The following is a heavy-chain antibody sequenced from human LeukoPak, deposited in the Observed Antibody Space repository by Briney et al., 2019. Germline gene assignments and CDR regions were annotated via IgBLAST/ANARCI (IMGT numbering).Heavy chain of an antibody. J-gene: IGHJ4*02. CDR1: GYTFTGYY. V-gene: IGHV1-2*06. D-gene: IGHD3-9*01. Sequence: GASVKVSCKASGYTFTGYYMHWVRQAPGQGLEWMGRINPNSGGTNYAQKFQGRVTMTRDTSISTAYMELSRLRSDDTAVYYCARTPPDPADYDILTGYYWGQGTLVTVSS. CDR3: ARTPPDPADYDILTGYY. CDR2: INPNSGGT.